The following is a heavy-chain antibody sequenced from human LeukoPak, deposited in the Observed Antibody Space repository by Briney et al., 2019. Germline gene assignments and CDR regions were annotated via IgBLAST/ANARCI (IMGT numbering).Heavy chain of an antibody. J-gene: IGHJ4*02. CDR3: ARRIPVAGLFDY. Sequence: SETLSLTCTVSGGSISSGNYYWSWIRQHPEKGLEWFGYIYYSGNTYYNSSPKSRINISLAASKNQFSLKLSSVTAADTAMYYCARRIPVAGLFDYWGQGILVTVSS. V-gene: IGHV4-31*03. CDR1: GGSISSGNYY. D-gene: IGHD6-19*01. CDR2: IYYSGNT.